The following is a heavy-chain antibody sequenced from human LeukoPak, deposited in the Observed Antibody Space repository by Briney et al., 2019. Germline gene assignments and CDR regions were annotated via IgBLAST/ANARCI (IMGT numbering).Heavy chain of an antibody. CDR1: GFTFSSYG. CDR2: IRYDGSNK. CDR3: AKADYDFWSGYYTLGLDY. V-gene: IGHV3-30*02. Sequence: GGSLRLSCAASGFTFSSYGMHWVRQAPGKGLEWVAFIRYDGSNKYYADSVKGRFTLSRDNSKNTLYLQMNSLRAEDTAVYYCAKADYDFWSGYYTLGLDYWGQGTLVTVSS. J-gene: IGHJ4*02. D-gene: IGHD3-3*01.